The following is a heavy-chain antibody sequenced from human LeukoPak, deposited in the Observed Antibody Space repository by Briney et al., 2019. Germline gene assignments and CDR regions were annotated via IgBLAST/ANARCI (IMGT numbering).Heavy chain of an antibody. CDR1: GFAVSTNY. V-gene: IGHV3-53*05. Sequence: PGGSLRLSCAASGFAVSTNYLSWVRQAPGKGLEWVSVIYSDGSTYYTDSVKGRFTISRDNSKNTLYLQMNSLRPEDTAVYYCTTEDYGDYWGQGTLVTVSS. CDR3: TTEDYGDY. CDR2: IYSDGST. J-gene: IGHJ4*02.